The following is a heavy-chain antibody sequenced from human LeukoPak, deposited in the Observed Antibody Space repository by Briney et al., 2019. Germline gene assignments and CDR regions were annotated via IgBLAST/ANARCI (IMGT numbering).Heavy chain of an antibody. Sequence: ASVKVSCKASGYTFTGYYMHWVRQAPGQGLEWMGWINPNSGGTNYAQKFQGRVTMTRDTSISTAYMELSRLRSEDTAVYYCARVALARTFDAFDIWGQGTMVTVSS. D-gene: IGHD6-19*01. CDR2: INPNSGGT. CDR3: ARVALARTFDAFDI. V-gene: IGHV1-2*02. CDR1: GYTFTGYY. J-gene: IGHJ3*02.